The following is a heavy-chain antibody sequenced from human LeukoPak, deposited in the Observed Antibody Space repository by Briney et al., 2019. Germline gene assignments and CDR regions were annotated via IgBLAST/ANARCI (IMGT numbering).Heavy chain of an antibody. D-gene: IGHD3-16*01. J-gene: IGHJ4*02. CDR1: GGSINSGGFY. CDR3: ARGGSFLGNYVY. CDR2: IYYSGST. V-gene: IGHV4-31*03. Sequence: SETLSLTCTVSGGSINSGGFYWSWIRQHPGKGLEWIGYIYYSGSTVYNPSLKSRVAISLDKSKNQFSLNLRSVTAADTAVYYCARGGSFLGNYVYWGQETLVTGSS.